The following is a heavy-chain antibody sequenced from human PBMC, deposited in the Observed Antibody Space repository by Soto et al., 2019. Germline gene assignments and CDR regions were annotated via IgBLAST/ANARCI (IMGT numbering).Heavy chain of an antibody. CDR3: ARDGNYYDSSGYYAIDY. Sequence: QVQLVESGGGVVQPGRSLRLSCAASGFTFSSYGMHWVRQAPGKGLEWVAVIWYDGSNKYYADSVKGRFTISRDNSKNTLYLQMNSLRAEDKAVYYCARDGNYYDSSGYYAIDYWGQGTLVTVSS. J-gene: IGHJ4*02. D-gene: IGHD3-22*01. CDR1: GFTFSSYG. CDR2: IWYDGSNK. V-gene: IGHV3-33*01.